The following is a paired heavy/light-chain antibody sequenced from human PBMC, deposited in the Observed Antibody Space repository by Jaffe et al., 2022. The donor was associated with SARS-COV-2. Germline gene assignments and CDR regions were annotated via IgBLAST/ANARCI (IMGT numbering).Light chain of an antibody. V-gene: IGKV1-39*01. Sequence: DIQMAQSPSSLSASVGDRVTITCRASQSISTYLNWYQQRPGKAPNLLIYATSSLQSGVPSRFSGSGSGTDFTLTISSLQPEDFATYYCQQSYSTPHTFGGGTKVEI. J-gene: IGKJ4*01. CDR2: ATS. CDR1: QSISTY. CDR3: QQSYSTPHT.
Heavy chain of an antibody. CDR2: ISYDGSNE. V-gene: IGHV3-30*18. CDR3: AKDAVTYNFDKSGYPTSLDV. D-gene: IGHD3-22*01. J-gene: IGHJ6*02. CDR1: GFTFSNFG. Sequence: QVQLVESGGGLVQPGRSLRLSCAASGFTFSNFGMHWVRQAPGKGLEWVALISYDGSNENYADSMKGRFTISRDNSKNTLYLQMSSLRAEDTAVYYCAKDAVTYNFDKSGYPTSLDVWGQGTTVTVSS.